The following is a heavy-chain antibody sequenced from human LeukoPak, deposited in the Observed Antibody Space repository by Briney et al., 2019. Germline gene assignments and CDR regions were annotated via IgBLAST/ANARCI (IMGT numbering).Heavy chain of an antibody. CDR1: VYTFTSYG. CDR3: ARDPDELQLGPSGSYN. CDR2: SSAYNGNT. V-gene: IGHV1-18*01. J-gene: IGHJ4*02. D-gene: IGHD6-13*01. Sequence: ASVKVSCKASVYTFTSYGISWVRQAPGQGLEWMGWSSAYNGNTNYAQKLQGRVTMTTDTSTSTAYMELRSLRSDDTAVYYCARDPDELQLGPSGSYNWGQGTLVTVSS.